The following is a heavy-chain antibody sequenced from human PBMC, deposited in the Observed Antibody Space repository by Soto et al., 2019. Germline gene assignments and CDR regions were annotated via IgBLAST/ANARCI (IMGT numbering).Heavy chain of an antibody. V-gene: IGHV4-31*03. D-gene: IGHD2-15*01. CDR3: ARADCSGGSCYNFDY. J-gene: IGHJ4*02. Sequence: QVQLQESGPGLVKPSQTLSLTCTVSGGSISSGGYYWSWIRQHPGKGLEWIGYIYYSGSTYYNPSIKSRVTIPVDTSKNQFSLKLSSVTAADTAVYYCARADCSGGSCYNFDYWGQGTLVTVSS. CDR2: IYYSGST. CDR1: GGSISSGGYY.